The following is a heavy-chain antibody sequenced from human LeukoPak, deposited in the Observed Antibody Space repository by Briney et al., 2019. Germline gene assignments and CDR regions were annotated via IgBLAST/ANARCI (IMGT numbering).Heavy chain of an antibody. CDR2: IIPIFGTA. J-gene: IGHJ4*02. V-gene: IGHV1-69*13. CDR1: GGTFSSYA. CDR3: AREAGGYYDFWSGSYVDY. Sequence: GASVKVSCKASGGTFSSYAISWVRQAPGQGLEWMGGIIPIFGTANYAQKFQGRVTITADESTSTAYMELSSLRSEDTVVYYCAREAGGYYDFWSGSYVDYWGQGTLVTVSS. D-gene: IGHD3-3*01.